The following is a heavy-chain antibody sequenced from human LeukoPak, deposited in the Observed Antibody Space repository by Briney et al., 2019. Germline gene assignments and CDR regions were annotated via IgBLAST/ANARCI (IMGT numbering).Heavy chain of an antibody. CDR3: ARGAVVVPAAKNYYYYYMDV. J-gene: IGHJ6*03. CDR2: INPNSGGT. Sequence: ASVKVSCKASGYTFTGYYMHWVRQAPGQGLEWMGWINPNSGGTNYAQKFQGRVTMTRDTSISTAYMELSRLRTDDTAAYYCARGAVVVPAAKNYYYYYMDVWGKGTTVTVSS. D-gene: IGHD2-2*01. V-gene: IGHV1-2*02. CDR1: GYTFTGYY.